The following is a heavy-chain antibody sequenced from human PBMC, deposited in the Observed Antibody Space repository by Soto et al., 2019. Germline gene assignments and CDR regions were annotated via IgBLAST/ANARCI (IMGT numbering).Heavy chain of an antibody. Sequence: QVQLQESGPGLVKPSQTLSLTCTVSGGSISSGDYYWSWIRQSPGKGLEWIGHIYDRGSTYSNPSLNRRVFRLVDTSKNQFSLNLNSVPAADTAVYYCARGLSGDKVDYWGRGTLVTVSS. V-gene: IGHV4-30-4*01. CDR2: IYDRGST. CDR3: ARGLSGDKVDY. D-gene: IGHD7-27*01. CDR1: GGSISSGDYY. J-gene: IGHJ4*02.